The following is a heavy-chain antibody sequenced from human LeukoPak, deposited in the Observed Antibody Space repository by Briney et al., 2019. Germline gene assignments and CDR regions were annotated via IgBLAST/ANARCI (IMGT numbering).Heavy chain of an antibody. CDR3: AKDLGPRTAMVTTHDY. D-gene: IGHD5-18*01. V-gene: IGHV3-23*01. CDR2: ISGSGGST. Sequence: GGSLRLSCAASGFTFSSYAMSWVRQVPGKGLEWVSAISGSGGSTYYADSVKGRFTISRDNSKNTLYLQMNSLRAEDTAVYYCAKDLGPRTAMVTTHDYWGQGTLVTVSS. CDR1: GFTFSSYA. J-gene: IGHJ4*02.